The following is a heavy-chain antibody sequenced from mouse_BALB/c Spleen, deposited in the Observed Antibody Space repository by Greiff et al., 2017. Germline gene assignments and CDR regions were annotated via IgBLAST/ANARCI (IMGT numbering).Heavy chain of an antibody. V-gene: IGHV1S81*02. CDR1: GYTFTSYW. Sequence: VQLQQPGAELVKPGASVKLSCTASGYTFTSYWMHWVKQRPGQGLEWIGEINPSNGRTNYNEKFKSKATLTVDKSSSTAYMQLSSLTSEDSAVYYCARRGAYAMDYWGQGTSVTVSS. CDR2: INPSNGRT. CDR3: ARRGAYAMDY. J-gene: IGHJ4*01.